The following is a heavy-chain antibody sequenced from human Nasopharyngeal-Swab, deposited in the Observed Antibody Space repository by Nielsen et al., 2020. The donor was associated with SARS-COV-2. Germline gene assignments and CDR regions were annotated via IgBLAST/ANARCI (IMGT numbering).Heavy chain of an antibody. CDR3: VRDEDVVGTTFWY. V-gene: IGHV3-21*01. Sequence: GGSLRLSCDASGFTFTTSSMNWVRQAPGKGLEWVSSISTTSNYISNGDSVKGRFTISRDNAKNSLYLQMNSLRAEDTAVYYCVRDEDVVGTTFWYWGQGTLVTVSS. J-gene: IGHJ4*02. CDR1: GFTFTTSS. CDR2: ISTTSNYI. D-gene: IGHD1-1*01.